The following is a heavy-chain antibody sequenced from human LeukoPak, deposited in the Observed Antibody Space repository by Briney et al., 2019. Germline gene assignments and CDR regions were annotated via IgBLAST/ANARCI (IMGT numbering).Heavy chain of an antibody. D-gene: IGHD5-18*01. V-gene: IGHV4-34*01. CDR2: INHSGST. CDR1: GGSFSGYY. CDR3: ARDGQGHSYGVLGYYYYYGMDV. Sequence: PSETLSLTCAVYGGSFSGYYWSWIRQPPGKGLEWIGEINHSGSTNYNPSLKSRVTISVDTSKNQFSLKLSSVTAADTAVYYCARDGQGHSYGVLGYYYYYGMDVWGQGTTVTVSS. J-gene: IGHJ6*02.